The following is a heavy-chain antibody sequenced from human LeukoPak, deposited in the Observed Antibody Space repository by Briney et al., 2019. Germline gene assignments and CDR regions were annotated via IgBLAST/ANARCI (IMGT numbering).Heavy chain of an antibody. J-gene: IGHJ6*03. CDR1: GFTFSSYE. V-gene: IGHV3-48*03. D-gene: IGHD4-17*01. CDR3: ARDSSDGYYYYMDV. Sequence: GGSLRLSCAASGFTFSSYEMNWVRQAPGKGLEWVSYISSSGSTIYYADLVKGRFTISRGNAKNSLYLQMNSLRAEDTAVYYCARDSSDGYYYYMDVWGKGTTVTVSS. CDR2: ISSSGSTI.